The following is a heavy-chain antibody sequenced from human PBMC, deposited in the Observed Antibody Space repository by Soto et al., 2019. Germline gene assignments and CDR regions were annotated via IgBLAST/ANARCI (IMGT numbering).Heavy chain of an antibody. Sequence: QVQLQESGPGLVKPSETLSLTCTVSGGSISSYYWSWIRQPPGKGLEWIGYIYYSGSTNYNPSLKSRVTISVDTSKNQFSLKLSSVTAADTAVYYCARLTIFGVVGFDYWGQGTLVTVSS. D-gene: IGHD3-3*01. CDR1: GGSISSYY. CDR2: IYYSGST. J-gene: IGHJ4*02. CDR3: ARLTIFGVVGFDY. V-gene: IGHV4-59*01.